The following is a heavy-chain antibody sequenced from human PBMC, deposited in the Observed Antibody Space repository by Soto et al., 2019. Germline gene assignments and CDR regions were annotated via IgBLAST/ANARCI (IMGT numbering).Heavy chain of an antibody. D-gene: IGHD3-16*02. CDR2: IYCSGST. CDR1: GGSLSSGGYY. V-gene: IGHV4-31*03. CDR3: ATTARNVWGSSRYTGLHFDY. J-gene: IGHJ4*02. Sequence: SEILSLTCTVSGGSLSSGGYYWSWIRQHPGKGLEWIGYIYCSGSTYYNPSLKSRGTISVDTSKNQFSLKLSSVTAADTAVYYCATTARNVWGSSRYTGLHFDYWGQGTLVTVSS.